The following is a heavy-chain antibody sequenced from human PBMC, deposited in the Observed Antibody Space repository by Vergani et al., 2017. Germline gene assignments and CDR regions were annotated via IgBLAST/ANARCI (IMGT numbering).Heavy chain of an antibody. Sequence: EVQLVQSGAEVKKPGESLKISCQISGYSFTNYWIGWVRQMPGKGLEWMGIIHPADSDTRYSPSFQGQVTISVDKSISTAYLQRSSLRASDSAMYYCARLYGRDSSGSKYFDYLGQATMVTVSS. CDR3: ARLYGRDSSGSKYFDY. J-gene: IGHJ4*02. D-gene: IGHD3-22*01. CDR1: GYSFTNYW. CDR2: IHPADSDT. V-gene: IGHV5-51*01.